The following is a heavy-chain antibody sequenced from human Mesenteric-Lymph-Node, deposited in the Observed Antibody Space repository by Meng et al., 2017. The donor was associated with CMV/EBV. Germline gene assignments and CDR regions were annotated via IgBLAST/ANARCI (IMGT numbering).Heavy chain of an antibody. CDR3: ATEVAVRNYFSYGMDV. D-gene: IGHD3-10*01. CDR2: SYSAGMT. CDR1: GFTVNSNF. J-gene: IGHJ6*02. V-gene: IGHV3-66*02. Sequence: GESLKISCAASGFTVNSNFMTWVRQAPGKGLEWVAVSYSAGMTYYADSVKGRFTISRDNSKNTMYLQMNGLRLEDTAMYYCATEVAVRNYFSYGMDVWGQGTAVTRLL.